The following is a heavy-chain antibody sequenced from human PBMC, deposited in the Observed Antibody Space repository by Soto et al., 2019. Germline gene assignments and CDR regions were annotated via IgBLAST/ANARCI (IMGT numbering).Heavy chain of an antibody. J-gene: IGHJ5*02. CDR1: GFTFSSYA. CDR3: VNSPNNGGPGP. Sequence: HPGGSLRLSCSASGFTFSSYAMHWVRQAPGKGLEYVSAISSNGGSTYYADSVKGRFTISRDNSKNTLYLQMSSLRAEDTAVYYCVNSPNNGGPGPWGQGTLVTVSS. CDR2: ISSNGGST. V-gene: IGHV3-64D*06. D-gene: IGHD4-17*01.